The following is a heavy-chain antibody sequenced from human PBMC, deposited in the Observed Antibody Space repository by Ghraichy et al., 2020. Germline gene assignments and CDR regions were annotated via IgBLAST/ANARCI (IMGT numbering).Heavy chain of an antibody. V-gene: IGHV3-53*01. J-gene: IGHJ4*01. D-gene: IGHD3-22*01. CDR2: IYSGGST. CDR3: GRGLLWYYDSSGYLGVYDY. Sequence: GGSLRLSCAASEFSVSSNYMSWVRQAPGKGLEWVSVIYSGGSTYYADSVKGRFTISRDNSKNMLYLQTNSLRAEDTAVYYCGRGLLWYYDSSGYLGVYDYWGHGTLVTVSS. CDR1: EFSVSSNY.